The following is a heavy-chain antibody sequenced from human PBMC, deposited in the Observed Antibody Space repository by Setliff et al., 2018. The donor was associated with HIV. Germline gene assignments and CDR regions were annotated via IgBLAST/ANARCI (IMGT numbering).Heavy chain of an antibody. CDR1: GGSITSGGFY. CDR3: ARGDAMTSLGAFDI. Sequence: TLSLTCTDSGGSITSGGFYWSWIRRYPQKGLEWIGYIYYSGGTYYNPSLKSRVTMSVDTSKNQFSLKLSSVTAADTAVYYCARGDAMTSLGAFDIWGQGTMVTVSS. D-gene: IGHD2-2*01. CDR2: IYYSGGT. V-gene: IGHV4-31*03. J-gene: IGHJ3*02.